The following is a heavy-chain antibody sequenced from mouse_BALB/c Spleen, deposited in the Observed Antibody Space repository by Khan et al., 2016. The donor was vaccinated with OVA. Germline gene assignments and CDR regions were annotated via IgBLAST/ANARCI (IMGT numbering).Heavy chain of an antibody. D-gene: IGHD1-1*01. CDR2: IDPANGNT. CDR3: ARYYGSSYWYFEV. J-gene: IGHJ1*01. V-gene: IGHV14-3*02. CDR1: GFNIKDTY. Sequence: VQLQQSGAELVKPGASVKLSCTASGFNIKDTYMHWVKQRPEQGLEWIGRIDPANGNTKYDPKFQGKATITADTSSNTAYLQLSSLTSEDTAVYYCARYYGSSYWYFEVWGAGTTVTVSS.